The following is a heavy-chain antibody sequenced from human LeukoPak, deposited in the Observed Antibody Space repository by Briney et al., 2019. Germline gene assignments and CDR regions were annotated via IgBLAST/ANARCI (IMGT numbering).Heavy chain of an antibody. CDR1: GGSFSGYY. V-gene: IGHV4-34*01. J-gene: IGHJ4*02. CDR3: ARGGPRDYDFWSGYSTFDY. Sequence: PSETLSLTCAVYGGSFSGYYWSWIRQPPGKGLEWIGEINHSGSTNYNPSLKGRVTISVDTSKNQFSLKLSSVTAADAAVYYCARGGPRDYDFWSGYSTFDYWGQGTLVTVSS. CDR2: INHSGST. D-gene: IGHD3-3*01.